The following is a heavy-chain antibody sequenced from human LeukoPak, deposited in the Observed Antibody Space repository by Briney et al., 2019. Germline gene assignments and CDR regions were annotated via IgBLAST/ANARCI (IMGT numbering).Heavy chain of an antibody. D-gene: IGHD4-11*01. J-gene: IGHJ5*02. Sequence: LGESLKISCKGSGYSFTSYWIGWVRQMPGKGLEWMGIIYPGDSDTRYSPSFQGQVTISADKSISAAYLQWSSLKASDTAVYYCARTTDYLNWFDPWGQGTLVTVSS. CDR3: ARTTDYLNWFDP. V-gene: IGHV5-51*01. CDR1: GYSFTSYW. CDR2: IYPGDSDT.